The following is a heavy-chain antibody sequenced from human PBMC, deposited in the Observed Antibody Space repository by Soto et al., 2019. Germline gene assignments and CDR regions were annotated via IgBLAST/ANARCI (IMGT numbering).Heavy chain of an antibody. J-gene: IGHJ5*02. V-gene: IGHV4-4*02. CDR2: IYHSGST. CDR1: GGSISSSNW. Sequence: SETLSLTCAVSGGSISSSNWWSWVRQPPGKGLEWIGEIYHSGSTNYNPSLKSRVTISVDKSKNQFSLKLSSVTAADTAVYYCARSRYDILTGYYYNWFDPWGQGTLVTVSS. D-gene: IGHD3-9*01. CDR3: ARSRYDILTGYYYNWFDP.